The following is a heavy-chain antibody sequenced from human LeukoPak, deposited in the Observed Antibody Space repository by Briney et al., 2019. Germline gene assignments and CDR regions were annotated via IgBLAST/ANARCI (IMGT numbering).Heavy chain of an antibody. V-gene: IGHV3-30*18. Sequence: GGSLRLSCAASGFTFSSYGMHWVRQAPGKGLEWVAVITYDGGNKYYGDSVKGRLTISRDNSKNTLYLQMSSLRAEDTAVYYCAKDGSRVLDYWGQGTLVTVSS. CDR3: AKDGSRVLDY. J-gene: IGHJ4*02. D-gene: IGHD1-26*01. CDR1: GFTFSSYG. CDR2: ITYDGGNK.